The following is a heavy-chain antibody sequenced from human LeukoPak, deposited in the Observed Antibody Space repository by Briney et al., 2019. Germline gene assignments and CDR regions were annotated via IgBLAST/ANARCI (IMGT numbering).Heavy chain of an antibody. CDR1: GGSFSGYY. D-gene: IGHD3-10*01. V-gene: IGHV4-34*01. J-gene: IGHJ5*02. CDR3: ARGRYYGSGSYYH. CDR2: INHSGST. Sequence: SETLSLTCAVYGGSFSGYYWSWIRQPPGKGLEWIGEINHSGSTNYNPSLKSRVTISVDTSKNQFSLKLSSVTAADTAVYYCARGRYYGSGSYYHWGQGTLVTVSS.